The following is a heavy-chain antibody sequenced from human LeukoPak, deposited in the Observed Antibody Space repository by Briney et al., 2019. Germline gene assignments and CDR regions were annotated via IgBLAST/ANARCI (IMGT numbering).Heavy chain of an antibody. V-gene: IGHV1-18*04. D-gene: IGHD3-22*01. CDR3: ARGAVVVITGYYYMDV. J-gene: IGHJ6*03. CDR2: ISAYNGNT. Sequence: ASVKVSCKASGYTFTGYYMHWVRQAPGQGLEWMGRISAYNGNTNYAQKLQGRVTMTTDTSTSTAYMELRSLRSDDTAVYYCARGAVVVITGYYYMDVWGKGTTVTVSS. CDR1: GYTFTGYY.